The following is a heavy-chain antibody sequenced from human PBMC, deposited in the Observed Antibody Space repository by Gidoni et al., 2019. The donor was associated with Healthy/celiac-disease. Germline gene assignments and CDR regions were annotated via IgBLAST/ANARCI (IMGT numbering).Heavy chain of an antibody. CDR1: GGSISSYS. D-gene: IGHD3-3*01. CDR3: ARDSWNFNYDCGSGYGVGMDV. Sequence: QVQLQESGPGLVKPSETLSLTCTVSGGSISSYSWSWIRQPPGKGLEWIGYIYDSGSTNYNPALKSRVTISVDTSKNQFSLKLSSVTAADTAVYYCARDSWNFNYDCGSGYGVGMDVWGQGTTVTVSS. V-gene: IGHV4-59*01. J-gene: IGHJ6*02. CDR2: IYDSGST.